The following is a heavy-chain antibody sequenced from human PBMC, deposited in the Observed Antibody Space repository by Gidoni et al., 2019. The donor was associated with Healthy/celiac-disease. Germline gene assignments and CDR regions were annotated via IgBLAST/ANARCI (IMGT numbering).Heavy chain of an antibody. CDR2: IFSNDEK. CDR3: ARIRLGMDYYYYGMDV. J-gene: IGHJ6*02. V-gene: IGHV2-26*01. Sequence: QVTLKESGPVLVKPPEPPPRPCPASGFSLSNAKMGVSWTRQPPGKALEWLAHIFSNDEKSYSTSLKSRLTISKDTSKSQVVLTMTNMDPVDTATYYCARIRLGMDYYYYGMDVWGQGTTVTVSS. D-gene: IGHD7-27*01. CDR1: GFSLSNAKMG.